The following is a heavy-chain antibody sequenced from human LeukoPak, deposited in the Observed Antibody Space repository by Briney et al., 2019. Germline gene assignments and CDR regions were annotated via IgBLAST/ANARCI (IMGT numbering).Heavy chain of an antibody. D-gene: IGHD1-26*01. CDR1: GASIGSSSYY. J-gene: IGHJ1*01. Sequence: SETLSLTCTVSGASIGSSSYYWAWIRQPPGKGLEWIGSMDYSGSTYYKPSLKSRVTISVDTSKNQFSLKLSSVTAADTAVYYCAGYSGSHLGAGAEYFQHWGQGTLVTVSS. V-gene: IGHV4-39*01. CDR2: MDYSGST. CDR3: AGYSGSHLGAGAEYFQH.